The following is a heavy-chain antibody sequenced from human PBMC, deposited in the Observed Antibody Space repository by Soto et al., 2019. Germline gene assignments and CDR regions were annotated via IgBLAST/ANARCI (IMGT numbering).Heavy chain of an antibody. CDR2: ISSSSSTI. CDR1: GFTFSSYS. V-gene: IGHV3-48*01. J-gene: IGHJ4*02. CDR3: AGGWRGAMAGPFDY. D-gene: IGHD6-19*01. Sequence: EVQLVESGGGLVQPGGSLRLSCAASGFTFSSYSMNWVRQAPGKGLEWVSYISSSSSTIYYADSVKGRFTISRDNAKNSLCLQMNSLRAEDTAVYYCAGGWRGAMAGPFDYWGQGTLVTVAS.